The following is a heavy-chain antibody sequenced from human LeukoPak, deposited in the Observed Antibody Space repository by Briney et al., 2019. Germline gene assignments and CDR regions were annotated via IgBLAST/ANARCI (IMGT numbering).Heavy chain of an antibody. J-gene: IGHJ4*02. V-gene: IGHV1-24*01. CDR2: FDPEEGER. CDR1: GYTLIESS. CDR3: EILWWMYIYGSAWYFDL. Sequence: ASVTVSFTGSGYTLIESSMQWVRQAPGKGLERMGGFDPEEGERINAQNYQGRVSITKDTATDTDHMELRRLRSEAAAGCFCEILWWMYIYGSAWYFDLWGQGTLVTVSS. D-gene: IGHD2-21*01.